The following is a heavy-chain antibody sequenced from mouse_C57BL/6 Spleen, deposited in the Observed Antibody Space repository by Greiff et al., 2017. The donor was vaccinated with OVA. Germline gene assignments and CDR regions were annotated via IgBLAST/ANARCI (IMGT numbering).Heavy chain of an antibody. CDR2: IRSKSNNYAT. V-gene: IGHV10-1*01. Sequence: EVQLQESGGGLVQPKGSLKLSCAASGFSFNTYAMNWVRQAPGKGLEWVARIRSKSNNYATYYADSVKDRFTISRDDSESMLYLQMNNLKTEDTAMYYCVRQNYYGIFDYWGQGTTLTVSS. CDR3: VRQNYYGIFDY. J-gene: IGHJ2*01. D-gene: IGHD1-1*01. CDR1: GFSFNTYA.